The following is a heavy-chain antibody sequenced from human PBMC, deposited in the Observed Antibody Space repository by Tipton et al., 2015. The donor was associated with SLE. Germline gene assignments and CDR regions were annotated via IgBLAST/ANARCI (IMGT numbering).Heavy chain of an antibody. V-gene: IGHV4-59*01. J-gene: IGHJ3*02. Sequence: LRLSCTVSGGSISSYYWSWIRQPPGKGLEWIGYIYYSGSTNYNPSLKSRVTISVDTSKNQFSLKLSSVTAADTAVYYCARGAPFQLGIRAFDIWGQGTMVTVSS. CDR2: IYYSGST. D-gene: IGHD7-27*01. CDR3: ARGAPFQLGIRAFDI. CDR1: GGSISSYY.